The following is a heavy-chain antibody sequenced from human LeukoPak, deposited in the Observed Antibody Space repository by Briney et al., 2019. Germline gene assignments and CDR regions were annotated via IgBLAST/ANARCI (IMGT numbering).Heavy chain of an antibody. D-gene: IGHD4-11*01. J-gene: IGHJ4*02. CDR2: IKQDGSEK. CDR3: AREDSSDYPYYFDY. CDR1: GFTFSTSW. Sequence: GGSLRLSCAASGFTFSTSWMSWVRQAPGKGLEWVANIKQDGSEKYYVDSVRGRFTISRNNAKNSLYLQMHSLRAEDTAVYYCAREDSSDYPYYFDYWGQGTLVTVSS. V-gene: IGHV3-7*01.